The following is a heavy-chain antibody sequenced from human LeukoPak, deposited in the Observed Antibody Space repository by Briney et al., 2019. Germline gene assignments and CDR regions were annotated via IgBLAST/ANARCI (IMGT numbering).Heavy chain of an antibody. CDR1: GLTFSDTS. Sequence: GGSLRLSCVASGLTFSDTSLAWIRQAPGKGLEWISYIRRVPTDLYYADSVKGRFTISRDNAKNSVFLQMNSLRVEDMAVYYCARDRDWSGPLDYWGQGSLVTVSS. CDR3: ARDRDWSGPLDY. V-gene: IGHV3-21*01. J-gene: IGHJ4*02. D-gene: IGHD3-3*01. CDR2: IRRVPTDL.